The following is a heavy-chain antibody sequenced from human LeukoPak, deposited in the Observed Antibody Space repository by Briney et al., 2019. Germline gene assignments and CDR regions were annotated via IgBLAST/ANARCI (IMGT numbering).Heavy chain of an antibody. CDR2: IVVGSGNT. CDR3: AADTLYSGS. V-gene: IGHV1-58*02. D-gene: IGHD1-26*01. CDR1: VFTFSNSA. Sequence: ASVKVSCKASVFTFSNSAMQWVRQARGQRLEWIGWIVVGSGNTNYAQKFQERVTNTRDTSTSTAYMELSSLRSEDTAVYYCAADTLYSGSWGQGTLVTVSS. J-gene: IGHJ4*02.